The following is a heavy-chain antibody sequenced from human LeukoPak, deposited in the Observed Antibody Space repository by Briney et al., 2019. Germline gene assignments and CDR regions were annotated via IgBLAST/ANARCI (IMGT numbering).Heavy chain of an antibody. Sequence: GRSLRLSCAASGFTVSSHYMSWVRQAPGKWLEWVSVIYSCGNTYYADSVKGRFTISRDNSKNTLYLQMNSLRAEDTAVYYCARGLPAAADYGMDVWGQGTTVTVSS. J-gene: IGHJ6*02. CDR2: IYSCGNT. CDR3: ARGLPAAADYGMDV. D-gene: IGHD2-2*01. V-gene: IGHV3-66*03. CDR1: GFTVSSHY.